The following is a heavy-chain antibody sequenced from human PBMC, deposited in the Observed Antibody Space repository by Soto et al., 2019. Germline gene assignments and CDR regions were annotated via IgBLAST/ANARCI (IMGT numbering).Heavy chain of an antibody. CDR1: CDSISNSRFY. J-gene: IGHJ5*02. CDR2: IYHTGNA. V-gene: IGHV4-39*01. CDR3: ARDYFDSSDYTTNWFDP. D-gene: IGHD3-22*01. Sequence: SETLSLTCSVSCDSISNSRFYWAWIRQPPGEGLEWIGSIYHTGNAYYNPSLKSRVTIFVDTSKNQFSLKLTSVTAADTALYYCARDYFDSSDYTTNWFDPWGQGTLVT.